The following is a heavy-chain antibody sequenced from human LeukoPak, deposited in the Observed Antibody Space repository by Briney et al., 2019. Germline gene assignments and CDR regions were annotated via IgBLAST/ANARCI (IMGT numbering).Heavy chain of an antibody. CDR3: AKDLAAAGREGAEYFQH. V-gene: IGHV3-30-3*01. CDR1: GFTFNNYA. D-gene: IGHD6-13*01. J-gene: IGHJ1*01. Sequence: PGGSLRLSCAASGFTFNNYAMHWVRQAPGKGLEWVAVISYDGSNKYYADSVKGRFTISRDNSKNTLSLQMNSLRAEDTAVYYCAKDLAAAGREGAEYFQHWGQGTLVTVSS. CDR2: ISYDGSNK.